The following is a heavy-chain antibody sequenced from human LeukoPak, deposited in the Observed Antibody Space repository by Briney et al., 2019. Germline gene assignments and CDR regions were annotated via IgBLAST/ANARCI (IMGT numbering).Heavy chain of an antibody. CDR2: ISPGSSII. CDR1: GFKFSDHG. CDR3: ARGSGNSFDY. V-gene: IGHV3-48*02. J-gene: IGHJ4*02. Sequence: PGGSLRLSCVASGFKFSDHGMTWVRQAPGKGLEWVSYISPGSSIIYYADSMKGRFTISRDNAKNSLYLQMNNLRDEDTAVYYCARGSGNSFDYWGQGALVTVSS. D-gene: IGHD3-10*01.